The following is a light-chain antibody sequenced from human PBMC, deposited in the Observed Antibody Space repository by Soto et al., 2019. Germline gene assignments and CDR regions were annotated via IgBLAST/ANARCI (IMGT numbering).Light chain of an antibody. Sequence: EIVLRQSPGTLSLSPGERATLCCRASQSVRNNYLAWYQQKPGQAPRLLIYDAYNRATGIQDRFSGGGSGTDFTLTISRLEPEDFAVYYCQQFSSYPLTFGGGTKVDIK. J-gene: IGKJ4*01. CDR3: QQFSSYPLT. CDR2: DAY. V-gene: IGKV3-20*01. CDR1: QSVRNNY.